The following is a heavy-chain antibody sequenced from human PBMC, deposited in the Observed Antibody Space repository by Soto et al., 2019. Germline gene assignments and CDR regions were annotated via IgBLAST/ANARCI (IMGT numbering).Heavy chain of an antibody. CDR2: ISGSGGST. CDR3: AKDRYGEASAEYFQH. D-gene: IGHD4-17*01. CDR1: GFTFNSYA. J-gene: IGHJ1*01. Sequence: PGGSLRLSCSASGFTFNSYAMSWVRQAPGKGLEWVSAISGSGGSTYYADSVKGRFTISRDNSKNTLYLQMNSLRAEDTAVYYCAKDRYGEASAEYFQHWGQGTLVTVSS. V-gene: IGHV3-23*01.